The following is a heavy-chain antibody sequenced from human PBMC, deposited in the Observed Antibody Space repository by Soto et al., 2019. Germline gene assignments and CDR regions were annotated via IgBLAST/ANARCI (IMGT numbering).Heavy chain of an antibody. Sequence: WGSLRLPCAASGFTFSNAWINWGRQAPGKGLEWVGRIKSKTDGGTTDYAAPVKGRFTISRDDSKNTLYLQMNSLKTEDTAVYYCTTGVMSWPVDYWGQGTLVTVSS. CDR3: TTGVMSWPVDY. V-gene: IGHV3-15*07. D-gene: IGHD3-16*01. CDR2: IKSKTDGGTT. CDR1: GFTFSNAW. J-gene: IGHJ4*02.